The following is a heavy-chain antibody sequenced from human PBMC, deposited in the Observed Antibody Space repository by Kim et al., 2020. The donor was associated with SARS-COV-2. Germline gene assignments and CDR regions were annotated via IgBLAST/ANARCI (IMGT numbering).Heavy chain of an antibody. Sequence: SETLSLTCTVSGGSVSSGNYYWSWIRQHPGKGLEWIGYIYYSGSAYYNPSLKSRVTISIDTSQNQFSLKLSSVTAADTAVYYCARVQANRGMDGWGQGTT. V-gene: IGHV4-31*03. J-gene: IGHJ6*02. CDR3: ARVQANRGMDG. CDR2: IYYSGSA. CDR1: GGSVSSGNYY.